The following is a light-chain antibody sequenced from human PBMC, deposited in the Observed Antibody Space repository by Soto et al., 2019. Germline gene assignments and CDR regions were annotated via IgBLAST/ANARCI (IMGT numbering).Light chain of an antibody. J-gene: IGKJ2*02. CDR2: AAS. CDR3: QHYYNWPQCT. CDR1: QNIDNK. Sequence: EIVLTQSPVTLSVSPGERATLSCRTNQNIDNKLAWYQQKPGQTPRLLIFAASTRATGIPARFSGSGSGTEFTLTISSLQSDDFAVYYCQHYYNWPQCTFGQGTKLEIE. V-gene: IGKV3-15*01.